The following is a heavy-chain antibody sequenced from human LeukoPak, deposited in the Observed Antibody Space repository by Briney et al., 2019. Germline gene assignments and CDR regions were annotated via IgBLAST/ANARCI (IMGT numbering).Heavy chain of an antibody. Sequence: ASVTVSCKVSGYTLTELSMHWVRQAPGKGLEWMGGFHPEDGETIYAQKFQGRVTMTEDTSTDTAYMELSSLRSEDTAVYYWAAGLIVTAPYSSGWYGWFDPWGQGTLVTVSS. CDR3: AAGLIVTAPYSSGWYGWFDP. J-gene: IGHJ5*02. D-gene: IGHD6-19*01. CDR1: GYTLTELS. V-gene: IGHV1-24*01. CDR2: FHPEDGET.